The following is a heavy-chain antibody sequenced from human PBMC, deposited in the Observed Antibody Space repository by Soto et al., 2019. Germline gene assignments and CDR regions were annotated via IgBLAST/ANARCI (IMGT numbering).Heavy chain of an antibody. J-gene: IGHJ6*03. CDR3: ARQGAYDFVYYYYMDV. Sequence: SETLSLTCTVSGGSIRSYYWSWIWQPPGKGLEWIGYIYYSGSTNYNPSLKSRVTISVDTSKNQFSLKLSSVTAADTAVYYCARQGAYDFVYYYYMDVWGKGTTVT. CDR1: GGSIRSYY. V-gene: IGHV4-59*08. D-gene: IGHD3-16*01. CDR2: IYYSGST.